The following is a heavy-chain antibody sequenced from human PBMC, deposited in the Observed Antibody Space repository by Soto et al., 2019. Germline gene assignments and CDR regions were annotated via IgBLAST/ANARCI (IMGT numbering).Heavy chain of an antibody. Sequence: SETLSLTCAVYGGSFSGYYWSWIRQPPGKGLEWIGEINHSGSTNYNPSLKSRVTISVDTSKNQFSLKLSSVTAADTAVYYCARGLSRDLVVAATHFDYWGQGTLVTVSS. V-gene: IGHV4-34*01. CDR3: ARGLSRDLVVAATHFDY. CDR1: GGSFSGYY. D-gene: IGHD2-15*01. J-gene: IGHJ4*02. CDR2: INHSGST.